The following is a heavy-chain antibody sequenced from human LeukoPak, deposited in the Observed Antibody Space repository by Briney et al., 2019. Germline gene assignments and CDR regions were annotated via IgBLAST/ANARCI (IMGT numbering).Heavy chain of an antibody. CDR1: GFTFSNYA. V-gene: IGHV3-23*01. CDR2: ITSYRRDT. J-gene: IGHJ6*03. Sequence: GGSLRLSCEASGFTFSNYAMNWVRQTPGKGLEWVSSITSYRRDTYYADSVKGRFTISRDNSKNTLYLQMNSLRAEDTAVYYCAKGRGWEASYYYYYMDVWGKGTTVTISS. CDR3: AKGRGWEASYYYYYMDV. D-gene: IGHD1-26*01.